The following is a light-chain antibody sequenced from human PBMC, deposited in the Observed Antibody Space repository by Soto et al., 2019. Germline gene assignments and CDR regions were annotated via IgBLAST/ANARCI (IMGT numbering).Light chain of an antibody. J-gene: IGKJ1*01. CDR1: QTISTW. CDR3: QQYTNTNNPWM. Sequence: DIHVTQSPSTLSASVGDRVTITCRASQTISTWMAWYQQKPGKAPKLLIYDASTLESGVPSRFSGSGSGTEFTLIISGLQPDDYATYYCQQYTNTNNPWMFGQGTKVDIK. CDR2: DAS. V-gene: IGKV1-5*01.